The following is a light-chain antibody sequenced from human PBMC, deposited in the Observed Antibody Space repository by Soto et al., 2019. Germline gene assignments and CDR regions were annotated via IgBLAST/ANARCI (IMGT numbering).Light chain of an antibody. CDR1: QSVSRY. CDR3: QQRSNWPPT. Sequence: EIVMTQSPATLSVSPGERATLSCRASQSVSRYLAWYQQKPGQAPRLLIYDASTRATGIPARFSGSGSGTDFTLTITSLEPEDFAVYYCQQRSNWPPTFGQGTKVDIK. V-gene: IGKV3-11*01. J-gene: IGKJ1*01. CDR2: DAS.